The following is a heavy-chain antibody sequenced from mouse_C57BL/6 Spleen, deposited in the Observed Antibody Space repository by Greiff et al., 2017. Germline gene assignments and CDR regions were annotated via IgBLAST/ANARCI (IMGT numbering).Heavy chain of an antibody. Sequence: QVQLQQPGAELVMPGASVKLSCKASGYTFTSYWMHWVKQRPGQGLEWIGEIDPSDSYTNYNQKFKGKSTLTVDKSSSTAYMQLSSLTSEDSAVYYCARSATVVALDYCGQGTTLTVSS. CDR3: ARSATVVALDY. D-gene: IGHD1-1*01. V-gene: IGHV1-69*01. CDR1: GYTFTSYW. CDR2: IDPSDSYT. J-gene: IGHJ2*01.